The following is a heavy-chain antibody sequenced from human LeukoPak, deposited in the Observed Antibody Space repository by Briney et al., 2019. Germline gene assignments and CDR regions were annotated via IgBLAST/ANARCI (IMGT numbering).Heavy chain of an antibody. Sequence: PSETLSLTCAVSSYSISSGYYWGWIRQPPGKGLEWIGSIYHSGSTYYNPSLKSRVTISVDTSKNQFSLKLSSVTAADTAVYYCAREVSSSWYDYYYMDVWGKGTTVTVSS. CDR2: IYHSGST. CDR1: SYSISSGYY. J-gene: IGHJ6*03. CDR3: AREVSSSWYDYYYMDV. D-gene: IGHD6-13*01. V-gene: IGHV4-38-2*02.